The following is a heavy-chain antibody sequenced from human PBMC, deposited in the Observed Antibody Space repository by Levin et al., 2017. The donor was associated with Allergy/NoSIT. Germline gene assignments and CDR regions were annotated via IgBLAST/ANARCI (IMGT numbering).Heavy chain of an antibody. J-gene: IGHJ6*02. V-gene: IGHV1-2*02. CDR2: INPNSGGT. D-gene: IGHD6-19*01. CDR3: AREIIAVAGTMKDYYYGMDV. Sequence: GASVKVSCKASGYTFTGYYMHWVRQAPGQGLEWMGWINPNSGGTNYAQKFQGRVTMTRDTSISTAYMELSRLRSDDTAVYYCAREIIAVAGTMKDYYYGMDVWGQGTTVTVSS. CDR1: GYTFTGYY.